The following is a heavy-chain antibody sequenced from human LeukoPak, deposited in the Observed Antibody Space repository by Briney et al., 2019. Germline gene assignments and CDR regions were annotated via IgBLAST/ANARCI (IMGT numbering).Heavy chain of an antibody. CDR2: IKRDGSEK. D-gene: IGHD1-26*01. Sequence: GGSLRLSCAASGFTFSSYWMSWVRQAPGKGLEWVANIKRDGSEKYYVDSVKGRFTISRDNAKNSLYLQMNSLRAEDTAVYYCARVRISRGSYGFFDYWGQGTLVTVSS. CDR3: ARVRISRGSYGFFDY. V-gene: IGHV3-7*01. J-gene: IGHJ4*02. CDR1: GFTFSSYW.